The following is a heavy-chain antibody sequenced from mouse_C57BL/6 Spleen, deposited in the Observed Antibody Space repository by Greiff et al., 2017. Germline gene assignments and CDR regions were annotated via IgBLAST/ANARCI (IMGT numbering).Heavy chain of an antibody. J-gene: IGHJ1*03. CDR1: GYTFTSYW. Sequence: QVQLQPPGAELVRPGTSVQLSCKASGYTFTSYWLHWVKQRPGQGLEWIGVIDPSDSYTNYNQKFKGKATLTVDTSSSTAYMPLSSLTSKDSAVYYCARRPGVRGYFDVWGTGTTVTVSS. V-gene: IGHV1-59*01. D-gene: IGHD2-14*01. CDR2: IDPSDSYT. CDR3: ARRPGVRGYFDV.